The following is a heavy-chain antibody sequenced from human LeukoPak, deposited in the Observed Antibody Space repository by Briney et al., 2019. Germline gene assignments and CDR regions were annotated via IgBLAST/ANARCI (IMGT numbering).Heavy chain of an antibody. Sequence: GASVKVSCKASGGTFSSYAISWVRQAPGQGLEWMGGIIPIFGTANYAQKLQGRVTITADESTSTAYMELSSLRSEDTAVYYCARDWPKWGPYQLLSDDYYGMDVWGQGTTVTVSS. CDR1: GGTFSSYA. CDR2: IIPIFGTA. J-gene: IGHJ6*02. V-gene: IGHV1-69*13. D-gene: IGHD2-2*01. CDR3: ARDWPKWGPYQLLSDDYYGMDV.